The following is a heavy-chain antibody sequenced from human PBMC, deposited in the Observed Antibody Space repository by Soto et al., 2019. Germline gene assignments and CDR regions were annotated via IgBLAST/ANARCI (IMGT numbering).Heavy chain of an antibody. Sequence: PSETLSLTCAVYGGSFSGYYWTWIRQPPGTGLEWIGEINHSGSTNYNPSLKSRVTISVDTSKNQFSLKLSSVTAADTAVYYCARDGSMVRGVIIYYGMDVWGQGTTVTVSS. CDR1: GGSFSGYY. J-gene: IGHJ6*02. CDR2: INHSGST. D-gene: IGHD3-10*01. V-gene: IGHV4-34*01. CDR3: ARDGSMVRGVIIYYGMDV.